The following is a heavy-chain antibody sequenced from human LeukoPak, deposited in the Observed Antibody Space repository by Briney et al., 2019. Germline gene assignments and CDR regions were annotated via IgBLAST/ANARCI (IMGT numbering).Heavy chain of an antibody. D-gene: IGHD1-7*01. V-gene: IGHV3-7*01. J-gene: IGHJ4*02. CDR1: GFTFTKYW. CDR2: IKQDGSDK. Sequence: PGDSLRLSCAASGFTFTKYWMTWVRQAPGKGLEWVGNIKQDGSDKNYMDSVKGRFTISRDNTKNSVYLQMSSLRAEDTAVYYCATDGDYDWNYRSGFDSWGQGTLVTVSS. CDR3: ATDGDYDWNYRSGFDS.